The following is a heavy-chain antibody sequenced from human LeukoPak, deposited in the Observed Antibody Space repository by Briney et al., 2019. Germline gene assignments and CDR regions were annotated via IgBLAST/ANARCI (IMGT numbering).Heavy chain of an antibody. V-gene: IGHV1-2*02. CDR3: ARDLRYSSGWSASGMDV. CDR2: INPSSGGT. D-gene: IGHD6-19*01. J-gene: IGHJ6*03. CDR1: GYTFTGYY. Sequence: ASVKVSCKPSGYTFTGYYMHWVRQAPGQGLEWMGWINPSSGGTNYPQKFQGRVTMTRDTSLSTAYMELSGLRSDDTAVYYCARDLRYSSGWSASGMDVWGKGTTVTISS.